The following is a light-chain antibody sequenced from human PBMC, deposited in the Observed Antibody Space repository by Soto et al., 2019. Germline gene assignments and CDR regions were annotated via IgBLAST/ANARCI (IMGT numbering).Light chain of an antibody. CDR1: SSDVGDYNY. Sequence: QSVLTQPPSASGSPGQSVAISCTGTSSDVGDYNYVSWYQQHPGKAPKLMIYEVNKRPSGVPDRFSGSKSGNTASLTVSGLQAEDEADYYCSSYAGSSNVFGTGTKLTVL. CDR3: SSYAGSSNV. V-gene: IGLV2-8*01. CDR2: EVN. J-gene: IGLJ1*01.